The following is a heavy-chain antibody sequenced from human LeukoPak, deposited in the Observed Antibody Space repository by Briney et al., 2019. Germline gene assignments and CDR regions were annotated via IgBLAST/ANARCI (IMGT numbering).Heavy chain of an antibody. CDR3: AKGGVYDFRRGAFDI. CDR1: GFTFDDYA. V-gene: IGHV3-9*03. D-gene: IGHD5/OR15-5a*01. CDR2: ISWNSGSI. J-gene: IGHJ3*02. Sequence: GGSLRLSCAASGFTFDDYAMHWVRQAPGKGLEWVSGISWNSGSIGYADSVKGRFTISRDNAKNSLYLQMNSLRAEDMALYYCAKGGVYDFRRGAFDIWGQGTMVTVSS.